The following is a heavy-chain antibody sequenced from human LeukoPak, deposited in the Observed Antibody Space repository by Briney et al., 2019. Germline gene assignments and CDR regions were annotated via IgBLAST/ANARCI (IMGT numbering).Heavy chain of an antibody. CDR3: ASLRERSYYARGFDY. D-gene: IGHD1-26*01. Sequence: SETLSLTCTVSGGSISSSSYYWGWIRQPPGKGLEWIGNIYYSGNTYYNPSLKSRVTISVDTSKNQFSLKLSSVTAADTAVYYCASLRERSYYARGFDYWGQGTLVTVSS. V-gene: IGHV4-39*01. CDR2: IYYSGNT. J-gene: IGHJ4*02. CDR1: GGSISSSSYY.